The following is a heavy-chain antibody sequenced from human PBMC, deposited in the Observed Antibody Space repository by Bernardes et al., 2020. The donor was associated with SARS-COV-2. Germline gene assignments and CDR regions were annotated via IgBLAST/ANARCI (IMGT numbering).Heavy chain of an antibody. CDR2: ISGSGGST. CDR3: ARIDEVTGRDY. J-gene: IGHJ4*02. V-gene: IGHV3-23*01. CDR1: GFTFSSYA. Sequence: GSLRLSCAASGFTFSSYAMSWVRQAPGKGLEWVSAISGSGGSTYYADSVKGRFTISRDNSKNTVYLQMNSLRAEDTAVYYCARIDEVTGRDYWDQGTLVTVSS. D-gene: IGHD6-19*01.